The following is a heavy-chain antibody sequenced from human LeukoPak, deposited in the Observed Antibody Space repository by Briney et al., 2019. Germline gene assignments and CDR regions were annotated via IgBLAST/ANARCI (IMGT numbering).Heavy chain of an antibody. Sequence: SETLSLTCTVSGGSISSGGYYWSWIRQHPGKGLEWIGYIYYSGSTYYNPSLKSRVTISVDTSKNQFSLKLSSVTAADTAVYYCARDVVRGVFDYWGQGTLVTVSS. CDR3: ARDVVRGVFDY. CDR2: IYYSGST. J-gene: IGHJ4*02. D-gene: IGHD3-10*01. CDR1: GGSISSGGYY. V-gene: IGHV4-31*03.